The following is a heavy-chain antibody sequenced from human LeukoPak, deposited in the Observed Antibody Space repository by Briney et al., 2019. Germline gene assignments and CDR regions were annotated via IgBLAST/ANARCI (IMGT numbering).Heavy chain of an antibody. Sequence: SVKVSCKASGGTFSSYAISWVRQAPGQGLEWMGGIIPIFGTANYAQKFQGRVTITADESTSTAYMELSSLRSEDTAVYYCARSRAATTHDAFDIWGQGTMVTVSS. J-gene: IGHJ3*02. V-gene: IGHV1-69*13. D-gene: IGHD2-15*01. CDR2: IIPIFGTA. CDR1: GGTFSSYA. CDR3: ARSRAATTHDAFDI.